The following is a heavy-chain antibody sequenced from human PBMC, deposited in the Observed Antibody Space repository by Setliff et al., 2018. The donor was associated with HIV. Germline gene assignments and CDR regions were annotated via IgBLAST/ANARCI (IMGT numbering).Heavy chain of an antibody. D-gene: IGHD6-19*01. J-gene: IGHJ6*02. CDR3: ARDDSSGWHFYYYYGMDV. CDR1: GYSISSGYY. V-gene: IGHV4-38-2*02. CDR2: IYHSRST. Sequence: SETLSLTCTVSGYSISSGYYWGWIRQPPGKGLEWIGSIYHSRSTYYNPSLKSRVTISVDTSKNQFSLKLSSVTAADTAVYYCARDDSSGWHFYYYYGMDVWGQGTTVTVSS.